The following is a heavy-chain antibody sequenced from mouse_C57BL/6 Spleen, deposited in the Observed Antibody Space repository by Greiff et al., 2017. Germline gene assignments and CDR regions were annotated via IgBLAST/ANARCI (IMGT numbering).Heavy chain of an antibody. V-gene: IGHV14-4*01. Sequence: EVQLQQSGAELVRPGASVKLSCTASGFNIKDDYMHWVKQRPEQGLEWIGWIDPENGDTEYASKFPGKATLTADTSSNTAYLQLSSLTSEDTAVDYCTTGEATVVAPDYWGQGTTLTVSS. CDR1: GFNIKDDY. J-gene: IGHJ2*01. D-gene: IGHD1-1*01. CDR2: IDPENGDT. CDR3: TTGEATVVAPDY.